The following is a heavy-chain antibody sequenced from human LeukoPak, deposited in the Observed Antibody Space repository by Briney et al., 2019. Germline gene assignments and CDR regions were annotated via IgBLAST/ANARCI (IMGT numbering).Heavy chain of an antibody. CDR1: GYTFSNYY. D-gene: IGHD3-9*01. CDR3: ARTLLAGFYMPPGY. V-gene: IGHV1-46*01. Sequence: GASVKVSCKASGYTFSNYYIHWVRQAPGQGREWMGKINPSDDDITYAQKFQDRVTMTSDTSTSAVYMELSSLRSEATAVYYCARTLLAGFYMPPGYWGQGSLVTVSS. CDR2: INPSDDDI. J-gene: IGHJ4*02.